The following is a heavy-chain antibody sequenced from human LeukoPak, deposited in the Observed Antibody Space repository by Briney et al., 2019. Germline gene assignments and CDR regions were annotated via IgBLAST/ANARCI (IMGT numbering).Heavy chain of an antibody. CDR2: IKSDGSST. CDR1: GFTFSSYW. V-gene: IGHV3-74*01. CDR3: ARVGEHYSNYVDFDY. Sequence: SGGSLRLSCAASGFTFSSYWMHWVRQAPGKGLVWVSRIKSDGSSTTYADSVKGRFTISRDNAKNTLYLQMNSLRAEDTAVYFCARVGEHYSNYVDFDYWGQGTLVTVSS. D-gene: IGHD4-11*01. J-gene: IGHJ4*02.